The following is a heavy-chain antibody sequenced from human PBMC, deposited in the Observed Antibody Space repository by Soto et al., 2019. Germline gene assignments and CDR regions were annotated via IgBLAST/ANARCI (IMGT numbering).Heavy chain of an antibody. V-gene: IGHV1-18*01. CDR3: AISMLWFEELYAPFDY. D-gene: IGHD3-10*01. Sequence: QVQLVQSGAEVKKPGASVRVSCKASGYTFTSYGISWVRQAPGQGLEWMGWISAYNGNTNYARKLKGRVTMTTDTSTSTAYRELRSLRAYDTAVYYCAISMLWFEELYAPFDYWGQGTLVTVSS. CDR2: ISAYNGNT. J-gene: IGHJ4*02. CDR1: GYTFTSYG.